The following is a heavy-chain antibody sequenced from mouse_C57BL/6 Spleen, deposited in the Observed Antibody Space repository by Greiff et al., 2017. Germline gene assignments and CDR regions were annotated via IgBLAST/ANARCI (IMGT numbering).Heavy chain of an antibody. CDR1: GFSLSTSGMG. J-gene: IGHJ4*01. V-gene: IGHV8-12*01. Sequence: QVTLKESGPGILQSSQTLSLTCSFSGFSLSTSGMGVSWIRQPSGKGLEWLAHIYWDDDKRYNPSLKSRLTISKDTSRNQVFLKITSVDTADTATYYCARSASYYYGSSSYAMDYWGQGTSVTVSS. D-gene: IGHD1-1*01. CDR2: IYWDDDK. CDR3: ARSASYYYGSSSYAMDY.